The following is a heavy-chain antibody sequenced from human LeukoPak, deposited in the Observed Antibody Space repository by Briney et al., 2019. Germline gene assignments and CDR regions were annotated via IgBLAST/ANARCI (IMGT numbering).Heavy chain of an antibody. D-gene: IGHD5-18*01. CDR1: RYTFTNYY. CDR2: INPSGGST. CDR3: ARLGSAIDL. Sequence: ASVKVSCKASRYTFTNYYIHWVRQAPGQGLEWMGIINPSGGSTNFAQKFQGRVTMTTDTSTITVYMELSSLRSEDTAVYYCARLGSAIDLWGQGTLVTVSP. J-gene: IGHJ4*02. V-gene: IGHV1-46*01.